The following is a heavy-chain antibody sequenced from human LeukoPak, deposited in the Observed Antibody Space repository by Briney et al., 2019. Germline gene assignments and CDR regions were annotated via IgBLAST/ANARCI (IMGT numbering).Heavy chain of an antibody. D-gene: IGHD3-22*01. CDR2: INAGNGNT. J-gene: IGHJ3*02. V-gene: IGHV1-3*01. CDR3: ARSFTMIDAFDI. CDR1: GYTFTSYA. Sequence: GASVNVSRKASGYTFTSYAMHWVRQAPGQRLEWMGWINAGNGNTKYSQKFQGRVTITRDTSASTAYMELSSLRSEDTTVYYCARSFTMIDAFDIWCQGTMVTVSS.